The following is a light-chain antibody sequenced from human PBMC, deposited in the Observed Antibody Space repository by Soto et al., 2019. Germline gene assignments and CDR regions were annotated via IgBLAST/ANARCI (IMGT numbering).Light chain of an antibody. CDR2: LEGSGSY. CDR3: ETWDSNTRV. V-gene: IGLV4-60*02. J-gene: IGLJ3*02. Sequence: QLVLTQSSSASASLGSSVKLTCTLSSGHSSYIIAWHQQQPGKAPRYLMKLEGSGSYNKGSGVPDRFSGSSPGADRYLTIASLQFEDAADYYCETWDSNTRVFGGGTKLTVL. CDR1: SGHSSYI.